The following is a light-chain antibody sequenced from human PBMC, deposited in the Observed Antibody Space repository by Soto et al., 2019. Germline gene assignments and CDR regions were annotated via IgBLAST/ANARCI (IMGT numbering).Light chain of an antibody. Sequence: DIVMTQYPDSLAVSLGERATINCKSSQSDLYSSNNKNYLAWYQQKPGQPPKLLIYWASTRESGVPDRFSGSGSGTDFTLTISSLQAEDVAVYYCQYYRTFGQGTKVEIK. CDR2: WAS. CDR3: QYYRT. V-gene: IGKV4-1*01. CDR1: QSDLYSSNNKNY. J-gene: IGKJ1*01.